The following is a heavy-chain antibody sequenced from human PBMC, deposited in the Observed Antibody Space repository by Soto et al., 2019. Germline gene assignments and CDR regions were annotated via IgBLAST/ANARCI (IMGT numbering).Heavy chain of an antibody. Sequence: PGGSLRLSCAASGLTFSCSAMHWVRQASGKGLEWVGRIRSKANSYATAYAASVKGRSTISRDDSKNTAYLQMNSLKTEDTAVYYCTTTLDYSYGMDVWGQGTTVTVSS. J-gene: IGHJ6*02. V-gene: IGHV3-73*01. CDR3: TTTLDYSYGMDV. CDR1: GLTFSCSA. CDR2: IRSKANSYAT.